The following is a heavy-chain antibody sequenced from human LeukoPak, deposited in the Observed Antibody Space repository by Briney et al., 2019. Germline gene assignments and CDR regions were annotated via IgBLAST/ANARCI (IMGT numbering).Heavy chain of an antibody. CDR3: AKRGLSAAYYLDY. V-gene: IGHV3-23*01. Sequence: GGSLRLSCAASGFTFSSYAMSWVRQAPGKGLEWVSGISGSGGTTYYADSVKGRFTTSRDNSKDTLSLQMSSLRAEDTAVYYCAKRGLSAAYYLDYWGQGTLVTVSS. CDR2: ISGSGGTT. D-gene: IGHD2-8*02. CDR1: GFTFSSYA. J-gene: IGHJ4*02.